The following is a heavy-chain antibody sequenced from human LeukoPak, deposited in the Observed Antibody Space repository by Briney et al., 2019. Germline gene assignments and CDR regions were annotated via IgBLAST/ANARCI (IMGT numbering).Heavy chain of an antibody. D-gene: IGHD2-15*01. V-gene: IGHV4-31*03. J-gene: IGHJ4*02. CDR3: TRVGYCTGGSCYALDH. CDR1: GGSISSSGYY. Sequence: SETLSLTCTVSGGSISSSGYYWSWIRQHPGKGLEWIGYIYHSGSSYYDPSLKSRLTISVDTSNKQFSLKMSSVTAADTAVYYCTRVGYCTGGSCYALDHWGQGTLVTVSS. CDR2: IYHSGSS.